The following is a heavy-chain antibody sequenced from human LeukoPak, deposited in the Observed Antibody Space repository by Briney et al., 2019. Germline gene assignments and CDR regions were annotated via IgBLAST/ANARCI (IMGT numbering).Heavy chain of an antibody. J-gene: IGHJ4*02. D-gene: IGHD3-10*01. CDR1: GYTFTSYG. CDR3: ARDFMVRGVMAPDY. Sequence: SVKVSCKASGYTFTSYGISWVRQAPGQGLGWMGRIIPILGIANYAQKFQGRVTITADKSTSTAYMELSSLRSEDTAVYYCARDFMVRGVMAPDYWGQGTLVTVSS. CDR2: IIPILGIA. V-gene: IGHV1-69*04.